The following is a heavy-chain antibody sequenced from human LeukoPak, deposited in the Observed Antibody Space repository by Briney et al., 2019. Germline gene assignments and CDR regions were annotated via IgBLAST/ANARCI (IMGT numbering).Heavy chain of an antibody. V-gene: IGHV1-8*01. D-gene: IGHD6-13*01. CDR2: MNPNSGNT. CDR3: AKAEYSSPRGAFDI. J-gene: IGHJ3*02. CDR1: GYTFTSYD. Sequence: ASVKVSCKASGYTFTSYDINWVRQATGQGLEWMGWMNPNSGNTGYAQKFQGRVTMTRDMSTSTVYMELSSLRSEDTAVYYCAKAEYSSPRGAFDIWGQGTMVTVSS.